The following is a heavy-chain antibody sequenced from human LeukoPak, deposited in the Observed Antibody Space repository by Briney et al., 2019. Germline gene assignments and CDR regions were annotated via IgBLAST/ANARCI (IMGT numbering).Heavy chain of an antibody. D-gene: IGHD1-14*01. CDR3: ARGVLWEPPDY. CDR2: IKQDGTEK. Sequence: GGSLRLSCAASGFTFSNYYMNWVRQAPGKGLEWVANIKQDGTEKYYVDSAKGRFTISRDNAKNSLYLQMYSLRAEDTAVYYCARGVLWEPPDYWGQGTLVTVSS. V-gene: IGHV3-7*01. CDR1: GFTFSNYY. J-gene: IGHJ4*02.